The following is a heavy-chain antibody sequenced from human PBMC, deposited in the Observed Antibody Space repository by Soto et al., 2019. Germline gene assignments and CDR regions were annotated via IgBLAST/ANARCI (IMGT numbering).Heavy chain of an antibody. J-gene: IGHJ4*02. Sequence: ASVKVSCKASGYTFTGYAMHWVRQAPGQRLEWMGWINAGNGNTKYSQKFQGRVTITRDTSASTAYMELSSLSSEDTAVYYCARAVAVAADFDYWGQGTLVTVSS. CDR3: ARAVAVAADFDY. CDR1: GYTFTGYA. CDR2: INAGNGNT. D-gene: IGHD6-19*01. V-gene: IGHV1-3*01.